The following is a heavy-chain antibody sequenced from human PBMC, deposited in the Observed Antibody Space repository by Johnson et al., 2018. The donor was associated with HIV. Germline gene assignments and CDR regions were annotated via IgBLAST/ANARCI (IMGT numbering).Heavy chain of an antibody. J-gene: IGHJ3*02. CDR2: IYSGGST. CDR1: GFTVSSDY. CDR3: ARDRSTKMSGHDFEGYAFDI. Sequence: EVQLVESGGGLIQPGGSLRLSCAVSGFTVSSDYMSWVRQAPGKGLEWVSVIYSGGSTYYADYVKGRFTISRDNSKNTLYLQMNSLRAEDTAVYYCARDRSTKMSGHDFEGYAFDIWAQGTMVTVSS. V-gene: IGHV3-53*01. D-gene: IGHD5-12*01.